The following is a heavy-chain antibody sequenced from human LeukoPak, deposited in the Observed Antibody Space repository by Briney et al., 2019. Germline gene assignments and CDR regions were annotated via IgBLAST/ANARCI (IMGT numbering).Heavy chain of an antibody. V-gene: IGHV6-1*01. Sequence: SQTLSLTCAVSGDSVSSNNAAWNWIRQSPSRGLEWLGRTYYRSRWYNDYAVSVRSRITINPDTSKNQFSLQLNSVTPEDTAVYYCAKEGTMIRGVRNWFDPWGQGTLVTVSS. D-gene: IGHD3-10*01. J-gene: IGHJ5*02. CDR3: AKEGTMIRGVRNWFDP. CDR1: GDSVSSNNAA. CDR2: TYYRSRWYN.